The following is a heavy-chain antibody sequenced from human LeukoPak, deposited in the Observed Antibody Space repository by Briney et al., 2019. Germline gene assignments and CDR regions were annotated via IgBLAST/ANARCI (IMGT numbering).Heavy chain of an antibody. CDR3: ARGSSGYYFDY. CDR2: ITSSSDTI. D-gene: IGHD6-19*01. V-gene: IGHV3-48*04. J-gene: IGHJ4*02. Sequence: PGGSLRLSCAASGFTFDTYSMSWVRQAPGKGLEWVSYITSSSDTIYYTDSVEGRFTISRDNAKNSLYLQMNSLRAEDTAVYYCARGSSGYYFDYWGQGTLVTVSS. CDR1: GFTFDTYS.